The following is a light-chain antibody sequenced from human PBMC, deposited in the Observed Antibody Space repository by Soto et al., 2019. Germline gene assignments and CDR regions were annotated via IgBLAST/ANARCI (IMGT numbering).Light chain of an antibody. V-gene: IGKV1-39*01. CDR2: AAS. J-gene: IGKJ2*01. Sequence: DIQMTQAPSSLSASVGDRVTITCRASQSITNYLNWYQQKPGKAPKLLISAASSLQSGVPSRFSGSGSGTGFTLTISSLQPEDFATYYCQQSDSTPYTFGQGTKLEIK. CDR3: QQSDSTPYT. CDR1: QSITNY.